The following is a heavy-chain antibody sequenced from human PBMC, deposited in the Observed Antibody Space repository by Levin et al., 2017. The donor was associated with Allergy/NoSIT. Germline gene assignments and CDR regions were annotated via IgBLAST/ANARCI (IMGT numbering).Heavy chain of an antibody. V-gene: IGHV3-30*18. J-gene: IGHJ6*02. D-gene: IGHD3-16*01. CDR2: ISNDGSNK. CDR1: RFTFSTYG. Sequence: LSLPCAASRFTFSTYGMYWVRPAPGKGLEWVAVISNDGSNKYYGDSVKGRFTIPRDNSKNTLYPQMNSLRAEDTAVYYCAKDMQRGSAITAPGALGYNYYYGMDVWGQGTTVTVSS. CDR3: AKDMQRGSAITAPGALGYNYYYGMDV.